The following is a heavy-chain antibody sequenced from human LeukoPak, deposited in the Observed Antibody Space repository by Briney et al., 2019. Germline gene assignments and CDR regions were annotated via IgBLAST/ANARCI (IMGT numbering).Heavy chain of an antibody. CDR2: IPGSGGAT. J-gene: IGHJ6*02. CDR3: ARARPWDSSRSFYFGMDV. CDR1: GFTFSSYA. D-gene: IGHD3-22*01. V-gene: IGHV3-23*01. Sequence: GGSLRLSCEASGFTFSSYAIRWVRQAPGTGLEWVSSIPGSGGATYYADSVRGRFSISRDSSKNTVYLQMNSLRDEDTAVYYRARARPWDSSRSFYFGMDVWGHGTTVTVPS.